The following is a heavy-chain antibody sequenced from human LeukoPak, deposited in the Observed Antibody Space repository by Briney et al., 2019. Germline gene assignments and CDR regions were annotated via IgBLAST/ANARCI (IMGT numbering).Heavy chain of an antibody. CDR3: ARDAPHNWFDT. Sequence: SGGSLRLSCAASGITFGNNWMHWVRQGPGKGLVWISRINSDGGGAIYADSVKGRFTVSRDNAKSTLYLQMNSLRAEDTAVYYCARDAPHNWFDTWGQGTLVTVSS. J-gene: IGHJ5*02. CDR2: INSDGGGA. V-gene: IGHV3-74*01. CDR1: GITFGNNW.